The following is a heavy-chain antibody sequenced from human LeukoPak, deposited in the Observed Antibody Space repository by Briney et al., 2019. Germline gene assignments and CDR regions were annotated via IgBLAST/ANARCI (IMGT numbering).Heavy chain of an antibody. CDR1: GFTFSSYS. V-gene: IGHV3-21*04. CDR3: AKGNDYSTTFDP. Sequence: GGSLRLSCAASGFTFSSYSMNWVRQAPGKGLEWVSSISSSSSYIYYADSVKGRFTISRDNAKNSLYLQMNSLRAEDTAVYYCAKGNDYSTTFDPWGQGTLVTVSS. J-gene: IGHJ5*02. D-gene: IGHD4-11*01. CDR2: ISSSSSYI.